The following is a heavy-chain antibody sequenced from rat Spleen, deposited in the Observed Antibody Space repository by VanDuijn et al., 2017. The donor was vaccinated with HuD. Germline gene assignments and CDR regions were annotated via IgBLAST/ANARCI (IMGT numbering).Heavy chain of an antibody. CDR1: GFIFRNYD. CDR3: ARLGVVITSGVMDA. Sequence: EVRLVESGGGLVRPGGSLKVSCEASGFIFRNYDMVWVRQAPTKGLEWVAAISPSGGTTYYRDSVKGRFSISRDNAKSTLYLQMDSLRSEDTATYYCARLGVVITSGVMDAWGQGASVTVSS. J-gene: IGHJ4*01. CDR2: ISPSGGTT. V-gene: IGHV5-25*01. D-gene: IGHD1-12*02.